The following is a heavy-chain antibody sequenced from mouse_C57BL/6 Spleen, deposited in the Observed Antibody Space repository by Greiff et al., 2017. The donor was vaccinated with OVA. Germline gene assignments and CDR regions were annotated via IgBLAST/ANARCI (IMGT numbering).Heavy chain of an antibody. J-gene: IGHJ2*01. CDR3: ARSGYGNYCFDY. CDR1: GYTFTSYW. Sequence: VQLQQPGAELVMPGASVKLSCKASGYTFTSYWMHWVKQRPGQGLEWIGEIDPSDSYTNYNQKFKGKSTLTVDKSSSTAYMQLSSLTSEDSAVYYCARSGYGNYCFDYWGQGTTLTVSS. D-gene: IGHD2-10*02. V-gene: IGHV1-69*01. CDR2: IDPSDSYT.